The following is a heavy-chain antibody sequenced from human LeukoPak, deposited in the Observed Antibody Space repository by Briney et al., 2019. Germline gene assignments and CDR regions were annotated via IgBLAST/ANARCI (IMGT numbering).Heavy chain of an antibody. CDR1: GFTFTTYA. V-gene: IGHV3-23*01. J-gene: IGHJ4*02. D-gene: IGHD6-19*01. CDR2: IGNSGGDT. Sequence: GGSLRLSCAASGFTFTTYAMCWVRQAPGKGLEWVSCIGNSGGDTVYADSVRGRFTVSRDTSRNTLFLGMNSLRAEDTAIYYCAKRGGESSGWGPFDYWGQGTLVTVSS. CDR3: AKRGGESSGWGPFDY.